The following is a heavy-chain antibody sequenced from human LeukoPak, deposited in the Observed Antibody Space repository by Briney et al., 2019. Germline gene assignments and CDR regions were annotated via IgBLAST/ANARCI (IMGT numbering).Heavy chain of an antibody. Sequence: PSETLSLTCTVSGGSISSYYWSWLRQPPGKGLEWIGYIYYSGSTNYNPSLKSRVTISVDTSKNQFSLKLSSVTAADTAVYYCARDRATYYDYVWGSYRYTYFDYWGQGTLVTVSS. CDR3: ARDRATYYDYVWGSYRYTYFDY. J-gene: IGHJ4*02. D-gene: IGHD3-16*02. V-gene: IGHV4-59*01. CDR2: IYYSGST. CDR1: GGSISSYY.